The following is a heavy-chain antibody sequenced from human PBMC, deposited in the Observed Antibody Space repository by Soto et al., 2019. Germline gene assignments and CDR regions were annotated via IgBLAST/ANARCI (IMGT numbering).Heavy chain of an antibody. V-gene: IGHV3-30*04. CDR1: GFRFSGFA. J-gene: IGHJ4*02. CDR2: TSFDASEN. Sequence: QVQLVESGGGVVQPGASLRLSCAASGFRFSGFAMHWVRQAPGKGLEWVAVTSFDASENFYVDSVKGRFSISRDDSHNTVFLQMNGLRPEDTGIYYCARALGGYGHLWDTSNYWGQGTLVNVSS. D-gene: IGHD5-12*01. CDR3: ARALGGYGHLWDTSNY.